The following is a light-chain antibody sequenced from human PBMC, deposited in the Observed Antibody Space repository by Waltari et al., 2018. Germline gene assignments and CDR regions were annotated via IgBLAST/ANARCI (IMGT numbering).Light chain of an antibody. J-gene: IGKJ1*01. V-gene: IGKV1-5*03. CDR2: KAS. CDR3: QQYNTYPWT. Sequence: DIQLTQSPSTLSASVGDRVTITCRASQNINSWLAWYQQKPGKAPKLLIYKASTLESGVPSGFSGSGSGTEFTLTISSLQPDDFATYYCQQYNTYPWTFGQGTKV. CDR1: QNINSW.